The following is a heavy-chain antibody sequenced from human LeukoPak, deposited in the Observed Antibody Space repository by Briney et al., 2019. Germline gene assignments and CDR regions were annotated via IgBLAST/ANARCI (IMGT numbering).Heavy chain of an antibody. CDR2: ITSTSSYI. Sequence: GSLRLSCAASGFTFSSFRINWVRPAPGKGLEWISSITSTSSYIYYADSVKRRFTISRDNAKNSLYLQMNSLRAEDTAVYYCARARGVPAYYFDNWGQGTLVTVSS. CDR1: GFTFSSFR. V-gene: IGHV3-21*01. CDR3: ARARGVPAYYFDN. D-gene: IGHD1-26*01. J-gene: IGHJ4*02.